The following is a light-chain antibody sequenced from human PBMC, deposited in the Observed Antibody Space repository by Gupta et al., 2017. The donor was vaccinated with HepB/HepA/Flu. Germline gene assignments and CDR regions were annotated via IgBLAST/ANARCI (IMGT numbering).Light chain of an antibody. J-gene: IGLJ2*01. CDR2: EDS. V-gene: IGLV3-10*01. CDR3: YATDSSGNHRV. CDR1: AFPKKY. Sequence: SYELTQPSSVSVSPGQTARITCSGDAFPKKYAYWYQQKSGQAPVLVIYEDSKRPSGIPERFSGSSSGTTATLTISGVEVEDEADYYCYATDSSGNHRVFGGGTKLTVL.